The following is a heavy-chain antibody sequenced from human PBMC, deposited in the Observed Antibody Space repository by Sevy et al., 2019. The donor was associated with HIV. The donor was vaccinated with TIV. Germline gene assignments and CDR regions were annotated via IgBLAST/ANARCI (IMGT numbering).Heavy chain of an antibody. CDR3: AKDGTNSNYWYFDL. D-gene: IGHD1-1*01. CDR1: GFTFSSYG. V-gene: IGHV3-30*18. CDR2: ISYDGSNK. J-gene: IGHJ2*01. Sequence: GGSLRLSCAASGFTFSSYGMHWIRQAPGKGLEWVAVISYDGSNKYYADPVKGRFPSSSDNSKKSLYLQMNRLSAEDTAVSYCAKDGTNSNYWYFDLWGRGTLVTVSS.